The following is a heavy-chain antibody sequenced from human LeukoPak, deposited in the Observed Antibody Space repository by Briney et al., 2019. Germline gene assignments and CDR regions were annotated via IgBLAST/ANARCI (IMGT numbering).Heavy chain of an antibody. CDR2: INAGGTNT. CDR3: ANGEFPDY. CDR1: GFNFSTYA. Sequence: GGSLRLSCTASGFNFSTYAMTWVRQPPGKGLQWVSTINAGGTNTKYADSVKGRFTISRDSSKSTLYLQMNSLRVEDTAVYYCANGEFPDYWGQGTLVTVSS. V-gene: IGHV3-23*01. J-gene: IGHJ4*02. D-gene: IGHD3-10*01.